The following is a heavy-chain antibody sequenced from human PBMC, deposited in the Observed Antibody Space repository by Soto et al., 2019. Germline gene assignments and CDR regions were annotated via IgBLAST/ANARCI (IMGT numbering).Heavy chain of an antibody. CDR3: ARARCSGSRGVCHAFDI. CDR2: IIPIFGTA. V-gene: IGHV1-69*06. CDR1: GGTFSSYA. Sequence: GASVKVSCKASGGTFSSYAISWVRQAPGQGLEWMGGIIPIFGTANYTQKIQGRVTITADKSTSTAYMELSSLRSEDTAVYYCARARCSGSRGVCHAFDIWGQGTMVTVSS. D-gene: IGHD1-26*01. J-gene: IGHJ3*02.